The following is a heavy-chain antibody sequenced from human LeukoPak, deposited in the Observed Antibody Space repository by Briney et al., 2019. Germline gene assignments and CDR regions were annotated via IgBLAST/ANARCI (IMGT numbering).Heavy chain of an antibody. CDR1: GFTFSSYA. Sequence: PGGSLRLSCAASGFTFSSYAMSWVRQAPGKGLEWVSSISGSGDSTYSADSVKGRFTISRDKSKNMLYLQINSLRAEDTAVYYCARHEGIAVGPFDPWGQGTLVTVSS. CDR2: ISGSGDST. CDR3: ARHEGIAVGPFDP. J-gene: IGHJ5*02. D-gene: IGHD6-19*01. V-gene: IGHV3-23*01.